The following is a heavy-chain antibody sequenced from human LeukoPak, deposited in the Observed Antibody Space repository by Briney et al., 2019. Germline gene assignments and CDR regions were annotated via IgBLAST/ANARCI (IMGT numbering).Heavy chain of an antibody. Sequence: HPGGSLRLSCAASGFTFSSYGMHWVRQAPGKGLEWVAFIRYDGNNKYYADSVKGRFTISRDNAKNSLYPQMNSLRAEDTAVYYCATWGAFDIWGQGTMVTVSS. CDR2: IRYDGNNK. D-gene: IGHD3-16*01. CDR1: GFTFSSYG. CDR3: ATWGAFDI. J-gene: IGHJ3*02. V-gene: IGHV3-30*02.